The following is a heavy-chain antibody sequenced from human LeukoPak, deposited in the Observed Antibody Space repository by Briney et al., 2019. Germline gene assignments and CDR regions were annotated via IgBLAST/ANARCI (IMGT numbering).Heavy chain of an antibody. D-gene: IGHD6-19*01. CDR2: MNPNSGNT. Sequence: ASVTVSCTASGYTFTIYDIHWVRHVTGQGLEWMGWMNPNSGNTGYAQNFQGRVTISRNTSITTAYMELSSLTSEDTAVYYCARRAVGNSHYYYMDVWGRGTTVTVSS. J-gene: IGHJ6*03. CDR1: GYTFTIYD. CDR3: ARRAVGNSHYYYMDV. V-gene: IGHV1-8*03.